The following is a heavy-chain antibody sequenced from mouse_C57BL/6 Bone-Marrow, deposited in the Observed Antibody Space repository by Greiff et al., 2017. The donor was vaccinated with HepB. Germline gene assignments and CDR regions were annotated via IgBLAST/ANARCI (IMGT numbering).Heavy chain of an antibody. V-gene: IGHV1-50*01. CDR2: IDPSDSYT. J-gene: IGHJ2*01. Sequence: QVQLQQPGAELVKPGASVKLSCKASGYTFTSYWMQWVKQRPGQGLEWIGEIDPSDSYTNYNQKFKGKATLTVDTSSSTAYMQLSSLTSEDSAVYYCARDGSITTVVATNFDYWGHGTTLTVSS. CDR3: ARDGSITTVVATNFDY. CDR1: GYTFTSYW. D-gene: IGHD1-1*01.